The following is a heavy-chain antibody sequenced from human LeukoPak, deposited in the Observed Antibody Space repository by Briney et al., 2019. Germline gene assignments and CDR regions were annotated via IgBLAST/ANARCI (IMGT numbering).Heavy chain of an antibody. J-gene: IGHJ4*02. CDR1: GGSIRSYY. D-gene: IGHD5-18*01. Sequence: SETLSLTCTISGGSIRSYYWSWIRQPPGKGLEWIGSIYYSGSTYYNPSLKSRVTISVDTSKNQFSLKLSSVTAADTSVYYCAKILDTAMAYYFDYWGQGTLVTVSS. CDR3: AKILDTAMAYYFDY. V-gene: IGHV4-59*05. CDR2: IYYSGST.